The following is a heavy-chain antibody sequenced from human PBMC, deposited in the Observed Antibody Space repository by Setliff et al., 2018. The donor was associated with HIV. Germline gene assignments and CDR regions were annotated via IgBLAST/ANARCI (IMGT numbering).Heavy chain of an antibody. CDR2: IYHNGNT. V-gene: IGHV4-39*07. CDR3: ATSLITVPPDAFDI. CDR1: GGSTSSSSYY. Sequence: SETLSLTCTVAGGSTSSSSYYWGWIRQPPGMGLEWIASIYHNGNTYYNPSLKSRVTMSVDTSKNQFSLKLSSVTAADTAVYYCATSLITVPPDAFDIWGQGTMITVSS. D-gene: IGHD4-4*01. J-gene: IGHJ3*02.